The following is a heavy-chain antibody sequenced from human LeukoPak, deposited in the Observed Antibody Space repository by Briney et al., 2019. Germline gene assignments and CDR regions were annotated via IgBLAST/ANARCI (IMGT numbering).Heavy chain of an antibody. CDR3: AKDIRVAGRSLYFDY. CDR2: ISGNGGGT. CDR1: GFTFSSYA. J-gene: IGHJ4*02. D-gene: IGHD2-15*01. Sequence: GGSLRLSCAASGFTFSSYAMSWVRQAPGKGLEWVSGISGNGGGTYYAESVKGRFTISRDNSKNTLFLQMNSLRAEDTAVYYCAKDIRVAGRSLYFDYWGQGTLVTVSS. V-gene: IGHV3-23*01.